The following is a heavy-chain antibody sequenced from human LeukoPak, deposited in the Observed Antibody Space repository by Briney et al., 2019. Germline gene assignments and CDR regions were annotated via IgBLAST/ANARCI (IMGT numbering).Heavy chain of an antibody. CDR1: GYSFTSYW. CDR2: IYPGDSDT. Sequence: GESLKISCKGSGYSFTSYWISWVRQMPGKGLEWMGIIYPGDSDTRYSPSFQGQVTISADKSISTAYLQWSSLKASDTAMYYCARSSYVWGSLQAPDGWGQGTLVTVSS. D-gene: IGHD3-16*01. CDR3: ARSSYVWGSLQAPDG. J-gene: IGHJ4*02. V-gene: IGHV5-51*01.